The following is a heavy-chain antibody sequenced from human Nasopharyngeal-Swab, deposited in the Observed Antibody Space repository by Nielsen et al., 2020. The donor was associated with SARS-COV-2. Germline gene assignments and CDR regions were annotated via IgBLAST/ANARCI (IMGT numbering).Heavy chain of an antibody. CDR2: ISSSGSTI. D-gene: IGHD6-19*01. J-gene: IGHJ1*01. CDR3: ARGTRAVAGPTGRYFQH. V-gene: IGHV3-48*03. Sequence: GEALKISCAASGFTFSSYEMNWVRQAPGKGLEWVSYISSSGSTIYYADSVKGRSTISRDNAKNSLYLQMNSLRAEDTAVYYCARGTRAVAGPTGRYFQHWGQGTQVTVSS. CDR1: GFTFSSYE.